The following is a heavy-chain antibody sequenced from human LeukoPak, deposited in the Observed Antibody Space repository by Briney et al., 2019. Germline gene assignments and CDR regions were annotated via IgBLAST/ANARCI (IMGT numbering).Heavy chain of an antibody. D-gene: IGHD3-10*01. J-gene: IGHJ4*02. CDR2: IRYDGSNK. Sequence: GGSLRLSCATSGFTFSSYGMHWVRQAPGKGLEWVAFIRYDGSNKYYADSVKGRFTISRDNSKNTLYLQMNSLRAEDTAVYYCAKVSGPRVLWFGELLQASYWGQGTLVTVSS. V-gene: IGHV3-30*02. CDR1: GFTFSSYG. CDR3: AKVSGPRVLWFGELLQASY.